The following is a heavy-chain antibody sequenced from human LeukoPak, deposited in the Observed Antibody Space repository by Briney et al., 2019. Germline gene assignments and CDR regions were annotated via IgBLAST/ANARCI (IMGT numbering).Heavy chain of an antibody. D-gene: IGHD2-21*02. CDR3: ARLMWRGDSTPGDY. J-gene: IGHJ4*02. CDR1: GYSFTNYW. V-gene: IGHV5-51*01. CDR2: IYPGDSDT. Sequence: GESLKTSCKGSGYSFTNYWHGWVRQIPGKGLEWMGIIYPGDSDTRYSPSFQGQVTFSADESISTAYLQWSSLRASDTAMYYCARLMWRGDSTPGDYWGQGTLVTASS.